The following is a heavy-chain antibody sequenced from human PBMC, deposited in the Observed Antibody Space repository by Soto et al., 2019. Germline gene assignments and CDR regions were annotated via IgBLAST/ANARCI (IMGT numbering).Heavy chain of an antibody. V-gene: IGHV1-2*02. D-gene: IGHD5-12*01. Sequence: QVQLVQSGAEVKKPGASVKVSCKASGYTFTGYYMHWVRQAPGQGLEWMGWINPNSGGTNYAQKLQGRVTMTRDTSISTAYMELSRLRSDDTAVYYCASYAVATNGPFDYWGQGTLVTVSS. J-gene: IGHJ4*02. CDR2: INPNSGGT. CDR3: ASYAVATNGPFDY. CDR1: GYTFTGYY.